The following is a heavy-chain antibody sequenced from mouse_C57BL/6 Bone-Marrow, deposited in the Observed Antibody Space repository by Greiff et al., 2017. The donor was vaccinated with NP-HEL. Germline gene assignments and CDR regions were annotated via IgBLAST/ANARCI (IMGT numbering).Heavy chain of an antibody. V-gene: IGHV1-64*01. CDR1: GYTFTSYW. Sequence: VQLQQSGAELVKPGASVKLSCKASGYTFTSYWMHWVKPRPGQGLAWIGMIHPNSGSTNYNEKFKSKATLTVDKSSSTAYMQISILTSEDSAFYYCARGLLWLRRRDYYAMDYWGQGTSVTVSS. D-gene: IGHD2-2*01. J-gene: IGHJ4*01. CDR2: IHPNSGST. CDR3: ARGLLWLRRRDYYAMDY.